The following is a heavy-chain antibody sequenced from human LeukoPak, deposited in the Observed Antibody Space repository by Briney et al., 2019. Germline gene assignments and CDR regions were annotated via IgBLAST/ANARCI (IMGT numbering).Heavy chain of an antibody. CDR3: ARRYGDYGGYWFDP. CDR1: GGTFSSYA. Sequence: GSSVKVSCKASGGTFSSYAISWVRQAPGQGLEWMGRIIPILGIANYAQKFQGRVTITTDESTSTAYMELSSLRSEDTAVYYCARRYGDYGGYWFDPWGQGTLVTVSS. D-gene: IGHD4-17*01. V-gene: IGHV1-69*04. J-gene: IGHJ5*02. CDR2: IIPILGIA.